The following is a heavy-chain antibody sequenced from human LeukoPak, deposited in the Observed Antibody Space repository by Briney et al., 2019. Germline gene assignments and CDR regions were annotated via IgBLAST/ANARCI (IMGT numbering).Heavy chain of an antibody. CDR2: IIPIFGTA. Sequence: ASVKVSCKASGYTFTNYGISWVRQAPGQGLEWMGGIIPIFGTANYAQKFQGRVTITADESTTTAYMELSSLRSEDTAVYYCTSGLSVRRSNNTPVDYWGQGTLVTVSS. CDR3: TSGLSVRRSNNTPVDY. CDR1: GYTFTNYG. V-gene: IGHV1-69*13. D-gene: IGHD1-1*01. J-gene: IGHJ4*02.